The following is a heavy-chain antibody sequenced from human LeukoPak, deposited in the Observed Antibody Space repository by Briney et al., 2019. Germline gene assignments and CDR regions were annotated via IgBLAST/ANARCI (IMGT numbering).Heavy chain of an antibody. Sequence: GGSLRLSCAASGFTFSSYWMYWVRQAPGKGLVWVSRINTEGSSTSYADSVKGRFSISRDNAKNTLDLQMNSLRADDTAVYYCARQTGATTTGGYYFDHWGQGTLVTVSS. CDR3: ARQTGATTTGGYYFDH. D-gene: IGHD1-26*01. CDR1: GFTFSSYW. V-gene: IGHV3-74*01. J-gene: IGHJ4*02. CDR2: INTEGSST.